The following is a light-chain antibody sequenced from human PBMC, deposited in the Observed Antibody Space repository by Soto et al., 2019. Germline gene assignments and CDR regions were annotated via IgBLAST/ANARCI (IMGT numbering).Light chain of an antibody. V-gene: IGLV1-40*01. Sequence: QTVVTQPPSVSGAPGQRVIISCTGSSSNIGGGYDVHWYQQLPGTVPKLLIYAVSDRPSGVPDRFSGSKSGTSASLAIAGLQADDEADYYCQSYDSSLSAWVFGGGTKLTVL. CDR3: QSYDSSLSAWV. CDR1: SSNIGGGYD. J-gene: IGLJ3*02. CDR2: AVS.